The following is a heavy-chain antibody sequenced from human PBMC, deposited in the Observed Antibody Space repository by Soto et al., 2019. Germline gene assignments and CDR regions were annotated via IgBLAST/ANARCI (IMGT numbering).Heavy chain of an antibody. CDR2: IVVGNGNT. CDR1: GFTFTTSA. CDR3: AAASSPHYYYCGLDV. V-gene: IGHV1-58*01. J-gene: IGHJ6*02. Sequence: QMQLVQSGPEVKKPGTSVKVSCKASGFTFTTSAVQWVRQARGQRLEWIGSIVVGNGNTNYAQKFQARVTFTTDMSXXTAYVELSSLSADDTAVYYCAAASSPHYYYCGLDVWGQGTTVTVSS.